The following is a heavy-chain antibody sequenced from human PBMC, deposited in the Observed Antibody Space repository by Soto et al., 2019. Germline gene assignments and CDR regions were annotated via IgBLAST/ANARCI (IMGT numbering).Heavy chain of an antibody. D-gene: IGHD4-4*01. CDR2: IDPDGGGT. CDR1: GYTFTSYY. Sequence: QVQLVQSGAEVKKPGASVKVSCKASGYTFTSYYMHWVRLAPGQGLEWMGIIDPDGGGTSYAQQFPGRVIMTRDTSTSTVYMEMSSLRSEDTAVYYCAVGGNYLSMDVWGQGNTVTVSS. J-gene: IGHJ6*02. V-gene: IGHV1-46*01. CDR3: AVGGNYLSMDV.